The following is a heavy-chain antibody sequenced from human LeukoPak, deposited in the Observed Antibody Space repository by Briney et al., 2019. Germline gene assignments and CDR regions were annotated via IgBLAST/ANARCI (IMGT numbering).Heavy chain of an antibody. CDR1: GYSFTSYW. CDR3: ARLGYSYGYRYFDN. D-gene: IGHD5-18*01. J-gene: IGHJ4*02. V-gene: IGHV5-51*01. CDR2: IYPGDSRI. Sequence: GESLKISCKGIGYSFTSYWIGWVRQMPGKGLEWMGIIYPGDSRITYSPSFQGQVTISADKSIRTAYLQWNSLKASDTAMYYCARLGYSYGYRYFDNWGQGTLVTVSS.